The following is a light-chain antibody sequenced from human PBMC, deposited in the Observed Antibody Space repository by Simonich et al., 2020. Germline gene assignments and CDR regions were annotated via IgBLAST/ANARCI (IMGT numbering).Light chain of an antibody. Sequence: EIVLTQSPGTLSLSPGERATLSCRASQSVSSSYLAWYQQKPGLAPRLLIYDASSRATGIPDRCSGSGSGTDFTLTISRLEPEDFAVYYCQQYNNWPMYTFGQGTKLEIK. J-gene: IGKJ2*01. V-gene: IGKV3D-20*01. CDR2: DAS. CDR3: QQYNNWPMYT. CDR1: QSVSSSY.